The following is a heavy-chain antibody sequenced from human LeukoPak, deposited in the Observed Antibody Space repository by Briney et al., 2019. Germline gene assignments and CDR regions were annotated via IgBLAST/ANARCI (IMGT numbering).Heavy chain of an antibody. CDR2: INHSGST. CDR1: GGSFSGYY. V-gene: IGHV4-34*01. J-gene: IGHJ4*02. D-gene: IGHD2-21*02. Sequence: SETLSLTCAVYGGSFSGYYWSWIRQPPGKGLEWIGEINHSGSTNYNPSLKSRATISVDTSKNQFSLKLSSVAAADTAVYYCARGSYCGGDCYSGSHYYFDYWGQGTLVTVSS. CDR3: ARGSYCGGDCYSGSHYYFDY.